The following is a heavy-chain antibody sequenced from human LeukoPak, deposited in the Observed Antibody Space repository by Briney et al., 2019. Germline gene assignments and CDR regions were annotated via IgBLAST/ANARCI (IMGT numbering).Heavy chain of an antibody. CDR2: INPNSGGT. J-gene: IGHJ4*02. V-gene: IGHV1-2*02. CDR1: GYTFTDYY. CDR3: AREESIGSYQFLHDY. Sequence: ASVKVSCKASGYTFTDYYMEWVRQAPGQGLEWMGWINPNSGGTNYAQKFQGRATMTRDTSISTAYMELSRLRSDDTAVYYCAREESIGSYQFLHDYWGQGTLVTVSS. D-gene: IGHD1-26*01.